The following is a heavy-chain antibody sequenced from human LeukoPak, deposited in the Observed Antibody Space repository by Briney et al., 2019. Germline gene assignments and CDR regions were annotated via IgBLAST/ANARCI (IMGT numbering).Heavy chain of an antibody. D-gene: IGHD3-3*01. CDR2: IHYIGNA. J-gene: IGHJ4*02. V-gene: IGHV4-31*03. CDR3: ARVRDDYFFDC. CDR1: GDSISTSAYY. Sequence: SETLSLTCTVSGDSISTSAYYWSWIRQRPGTGLEWIAYIHYIGNAYSNPSLESRVTMSVDTSSNQFSINVASVTAADTAVYYCARVRDDYFFDCWGQGILVTVSS.